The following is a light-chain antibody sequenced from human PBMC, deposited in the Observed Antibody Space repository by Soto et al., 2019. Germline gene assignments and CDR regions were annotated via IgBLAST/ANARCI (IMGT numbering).Light chain of an antibody. V-gene: IGLV2-14*01. CDR2: EVS. Sequence: QSALTQPASVSGSPGQSITISCTGTSSDVGDYNYVSWYQQHPGKAPKLMIYEVSNRPSGVSNRFSGSKSGNTASLTISGLQAEDEADYYCSSYTSSSILEVFGGGTKLTVL. CDR3: SSYTSSSILEV. CDR1: SSDVGDYNY. J-gene: IGLJ2*01.